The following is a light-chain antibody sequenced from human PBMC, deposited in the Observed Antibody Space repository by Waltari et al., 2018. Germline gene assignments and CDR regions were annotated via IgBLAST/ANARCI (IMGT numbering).Light chain of an antibody. CDR3: QQYKSFPFT. V-gene: IGKV1-16*01. CDR2: GAS. J-gene: IGKJ3*01. Sequence: DIQMTQSPSSLSASVGDRVTITCRASQGINNYLVWFQQKPGKAPKSLIYGASSLRSGIPSRFSGSGSGTDFTLTISSLQPEDFATYYCQQYKSFPFTFGPGTEVDIK. CDR1: QGINNY.